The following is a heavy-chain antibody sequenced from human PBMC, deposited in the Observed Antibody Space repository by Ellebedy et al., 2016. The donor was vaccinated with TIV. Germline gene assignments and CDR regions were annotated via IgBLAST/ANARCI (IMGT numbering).Heavy chain of an antibody. CDR1: GFSFRSYW. V-gene: IGHV3-7*01. Sequence: GESLKISCEASGFSFRSYWMSWVRQAPGKGLEWVANIYQDGSEQYYVDSVKGRFTISRDNAKKSMYLQMNSLRAEDTAVYYCARRGSYGDYSVQVNSWFDLWGQGTLVTVSS. CDR3: ARRGSYGDYSVQVNSWFDL. D-gene: IGHD4-17*01. J-gene: IGHJ5*02. CDR2: IYQDGSEQ.